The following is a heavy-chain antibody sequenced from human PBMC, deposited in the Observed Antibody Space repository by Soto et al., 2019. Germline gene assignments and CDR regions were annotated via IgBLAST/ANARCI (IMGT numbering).Heavy chain of an antibody. V-gene: IGHV1-8*01. CDR2: MNPNSGNT. CDR3: ARDDCGGDCSAFDF. J-gene: IGHJ4*02. D-gene: IGHD2-21*02. CDR1: GYTFTSYD. Sequence: ASVKVSCKASGYTFTSYDINWVRQATGQGFEWMGWMNPNSGNTGYAQKFQGRVTMTRDTSITTAYMELSSLRSEDTAIYYCARDDCGGDCSAFDFWGPGTLVTVSS.